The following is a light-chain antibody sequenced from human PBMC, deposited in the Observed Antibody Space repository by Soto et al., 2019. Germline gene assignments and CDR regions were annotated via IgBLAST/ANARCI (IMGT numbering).Light chain of an antibody. CDR1: QSVSSY. J-gene: IGKJ5*01. CDR2: DAS. Sequence: EIVLTQSPATLSLSPGERATVSCRASQSVSSYLAWYQQKPGQAPRLLIYDASNRAPGIPARFSGSGSGTGFTLTISSLEPEDFAVYYCQQRSNWPITFGQGTRLEIK. V-gene: IGKV3-11*01. CDR3: QQRSNWPIT.